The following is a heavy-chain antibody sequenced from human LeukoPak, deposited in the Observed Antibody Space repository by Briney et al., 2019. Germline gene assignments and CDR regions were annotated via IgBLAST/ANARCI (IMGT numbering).Heavy chain of an antibody. CDR2: INARGDT. D-gene: IGHD2-2*01. V-gene: IGHV4-34*01. Sequence: SETLSLTCAVYGWSFNDYYWNWVRQPPGKGPEWIGEINARGDTNYNPSLKSRVTISVDSSKNQFSLTLTSMIAADTAIYYCARGQVPAARGYNWFDPWGQGTLVTVSS. J-gene: IGHJ5*02. CDR1: GWSFNDYY. CDR3: ARGQVPAARGYNWFDP.